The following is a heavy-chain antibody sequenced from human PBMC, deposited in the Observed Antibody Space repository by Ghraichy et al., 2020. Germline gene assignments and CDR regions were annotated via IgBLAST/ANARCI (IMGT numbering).Heavy chain of an antibody. CDR2: INHSGST. J-gene: IGHJ5*02. CDR1: GGSFSGYY. CDR3: ARGPRIVGATTSLDIDP. D-gene: IGHD1-26*01. Sequence: SETLSLTCAVYGGSFSGYYWSWIRQPPGKGLEWIGEINHSGSTNYNPSLKSRVTISVDTSKNQFSLKLSSVTAADTAVYYCARGPRIVGATTSLDIDPWGQGTLVTVSS. V-gene: IGHV4-34*01.